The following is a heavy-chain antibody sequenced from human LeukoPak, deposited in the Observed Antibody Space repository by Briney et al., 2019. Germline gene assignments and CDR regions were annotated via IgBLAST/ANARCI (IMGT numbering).Heavy chain of an antibody. CDR2: INPSGGST. V-gene: IGHV1-46*01. Sequence: ASAKVSCKASGYTFTSYYMHWVRQAPGQGLEWMGIINPSGGSTSYAQKFQGRVTITADKSTSTAYMELSSLRSEDTAVYYCKGAPTDAFDIWGQGTMVTVSS. D-gene: IGHD4/OR15-4a*01. CDR1: GYTFTSYY. CDR3: KGAPTDAFDI. J-gene: IGHJ3*02.